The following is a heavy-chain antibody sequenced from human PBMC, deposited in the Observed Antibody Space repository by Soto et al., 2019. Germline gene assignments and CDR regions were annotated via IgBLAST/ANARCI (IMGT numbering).Heavy chain of an antibody. V-gene: IGHV3-30*03. CDR2: ITYDGFTQ. J-gene: IGHJ4*01. Sequence: PXGSLRLSWAASGFSFSNDAMHWVRQAPGKGLEWVAVITYDGFTQNYADSVRGRFTVSRDNSKSTPSLQMNSLRPDDTAVYYCGRGPFSSSYIDYWGHGALVTVSS. D-gene: IGHD6-6*01. CDR3: GRGPFSSSYIDY. CDR1: GFSFSNDA.